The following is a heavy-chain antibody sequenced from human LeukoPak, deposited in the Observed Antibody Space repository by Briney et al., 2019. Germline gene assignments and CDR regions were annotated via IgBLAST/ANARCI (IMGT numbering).Heavy chain of an antibody. CDR1: GGSFSGDN. CDR2: MDSSGST. J-gene: IGHJ6*03. D-gene: IGHD2-21*01. Sequence: PSQSLSLTCSVSGGSFSGDNYCWGWIRQPAGKGLEWIGRMDSSGSTTHRPPLRSSVTTSLDTTKNYFSLKMTTVTDADTSVYYCARDLVAVPTMEVWGKGATVIVSS. V-gene: IGHV4-61*02. CDR3: ARDLVAVPTMEV.